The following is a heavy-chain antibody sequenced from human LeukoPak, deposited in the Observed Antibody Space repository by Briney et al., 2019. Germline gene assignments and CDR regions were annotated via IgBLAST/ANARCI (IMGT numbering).Heavy chain of an antibody. J-gene: IGHJ4*02. CDR1: GGSVSSGRYY. D-gene: IGHD1-26*01. CDR2: IYDSGST. V-gene: IGHV4-61*01. CDR3: AKGILVGATGYSFDY. Sequence: SETLSLTCTVSGGSVSSGRYYWTWIRPPPGKGLEWSGYIYDSGSTNYNPSLKSRVTISIDTSKNQFSLKLNSVTAADTAVYYCAKGILVGATGYSFDYWGQGTLVTVSA.